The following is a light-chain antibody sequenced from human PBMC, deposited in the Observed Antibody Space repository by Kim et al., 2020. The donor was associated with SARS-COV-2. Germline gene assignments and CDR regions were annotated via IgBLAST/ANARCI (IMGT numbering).Light chain of an antibody. CDR2: GAS. V-gene: IGKV3-15*01. CDR3: QQYNNWPRGT. CDR1: QSVSSK. J-gene: IGKJ1*01. Sequence: EIVMTQSPATLSVSPGERATLSCRASQSVSSKLAWYQQKPGQAPRLLVYGASTRATGIPARFSGSGSGTEFTLTISSLQSEDFALYYCQQYNNWPRGTFGQGTKVDIK.